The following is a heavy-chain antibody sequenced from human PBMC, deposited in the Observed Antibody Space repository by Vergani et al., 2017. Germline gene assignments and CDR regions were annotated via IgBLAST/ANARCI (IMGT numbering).Heavy chain of an antibody. CDR2: IYSGGST. V-gene: IGHV3-66*02. D-gene: IGHD1-1*01. J-gene: IGHJ6*02. CDR3: AREITSARGMDV. Sequence: VQLVESGGGVVQPGRSLRLSCAASGFTVSSNYMSWVRQAPGKGLEWVSIIYSGGSTYYADSVKGRFTISRDNSKNTLYLQMNSLRAEDTAVYYCAREITSARGMDVWGQGTTVTVSS. CDR1: GFTVSSNY.